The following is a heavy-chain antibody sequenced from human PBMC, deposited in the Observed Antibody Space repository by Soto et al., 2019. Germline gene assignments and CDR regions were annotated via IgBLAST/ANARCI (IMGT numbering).Heavy chain of an antibody. Sequence: GASVKVSCKASGDTFSFYTINWVRQAPGLGLEWVGGINPIVSMSNYAQKFQGRVSMTADKSTSTAYMELRSLRSDDTAMYFCAASYGSGYRAFDYWGQGALVTVSS. CDR1: GDTFSFYT. J-gene: IGHJ4*02. CDR2: INPIVSMS. CDR3: AASYGSGYRAFDY. V-gene: IGHV1-69*10. D-gene: IGHD3-10*01.